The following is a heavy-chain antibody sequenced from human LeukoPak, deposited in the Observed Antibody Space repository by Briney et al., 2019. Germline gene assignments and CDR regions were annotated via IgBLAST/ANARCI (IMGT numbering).Heavy chain of an antibody. V-gene: IGHV1-24*01. CDR2: FDPEDGET. Sequence: GASVKASCKVSGYTLTELSMHWMRQAPGKGLEWMGGFDPEDGETIYAQKFQGRVTMTEDTSTDTAYMELSSLRSEGTAVYYCATGVLRRRRGYFDYWGQGTLVTVSS. J-gene: IGHJ4*02. CDR3: ATGVLRRRRGYFDY. CDR1: GYTLTELS. D-gene: IGHD3-10*01.